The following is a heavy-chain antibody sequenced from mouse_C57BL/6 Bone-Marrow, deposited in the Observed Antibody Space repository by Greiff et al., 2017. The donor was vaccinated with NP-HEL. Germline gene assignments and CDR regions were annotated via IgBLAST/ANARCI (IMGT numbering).Heavy chain of an antibody. Sequence: DVKLQESGPVLVKPGASVKMSCKASGYTFTDYYMNWVKQSHGKSLEWIGVINPYNGGTSYNQKFKGKATLTVDKSSSTAYMELNSLTSEDSAVYYCARIRLREYWGQGTTLTVSS. CDR1: GYTFTDYY. CDR2: INPYNGGT. D-gene: IGHD2-4*01. V-gene: IGHV1-19*01. CDR3: ARIRLREY. J-gene: IGHJ2*01.